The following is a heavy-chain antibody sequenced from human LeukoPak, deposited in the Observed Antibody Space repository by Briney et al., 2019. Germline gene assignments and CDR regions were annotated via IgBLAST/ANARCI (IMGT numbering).Heavy chain of an antibody. V-gene: IGHV1-69*04. CDR1: GGXFSSSA. CDR2: IIPVLNIT. J-gene: IGHJ6*02. Sequence: GASVKVSCKTSGGXFSSSAMTWVRQAPGQGLEWMGWIIPVLNITSYAQKFQGRVTITADTSTSTVYMELSSLRSEETAVYYCARDQGLTAPPPYGLDVWGQGTTVIVSS. D-gene: IGHD4/OR15-4a*01. CDR3: ARDQGLTAPPPYGLDV.